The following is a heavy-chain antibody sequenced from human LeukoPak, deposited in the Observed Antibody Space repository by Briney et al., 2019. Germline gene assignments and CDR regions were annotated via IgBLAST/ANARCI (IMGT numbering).Heavy chain of an antibody. J-gene: IGHJ6*02. CDR3: ARRPSGYGTTSLPYYGMDV. V-gene: IGHV1-18*01. CDR1: GYTFTSYG. Sequence: ASVTVSCMASGYTFTSYGISWVRQAPGQGLEWMGWISAYNGNTNYAQTRQGRVTMTTDTSTSTAYMELRSLRSDDTAVYYCARRPSGYGTTSLPYYGMDVWGQGTTVTVSS. CDR2: ISAYNGNT. D-gene: IGHD5-12*01.